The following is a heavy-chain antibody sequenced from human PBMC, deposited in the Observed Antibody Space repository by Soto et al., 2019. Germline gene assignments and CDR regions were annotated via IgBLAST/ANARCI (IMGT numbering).Heavy chain of an antibody. V-gene: IGHV4-30-2*01. D-gene: IGHD3-22*01. CDR1: GVSISRGGYS. J-gene: IGHJ5*02. Sequence: SETLSLACVVSGVSISRGGYSWSWIRQPPGKGLEWIGYIYHSGSTYYNPSLKSRVTISVDTSKNQFSLKLTSVTAADTAVYYCAGDPDSHYNDSHAYSYPWGQGTLVTVSS. CDR2: IYHSGST. CDR3: AGDPDSHYNDSHAYSYP.